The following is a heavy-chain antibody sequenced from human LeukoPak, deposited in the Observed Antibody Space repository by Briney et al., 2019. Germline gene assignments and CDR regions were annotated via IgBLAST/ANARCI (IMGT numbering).Heavy chain of an antibody. V-gene: IGHV4-39*01. CDR2: IYYSGST. D-gene: IGHD4-23*01. CDR3: ARPAVGI. J-gene: IGHJ3*02. CDR1: GGSVSSSSYY. Sequence: SETLSLNCTVSGGSVSSSSYYWGWIRQPPGKGLEWIGSIYYSGSTYYNPSLKSRVTISVDTSKNQFSLKLSSVTAADTAVYYCARPAVGIWGQGTMVTVSS.